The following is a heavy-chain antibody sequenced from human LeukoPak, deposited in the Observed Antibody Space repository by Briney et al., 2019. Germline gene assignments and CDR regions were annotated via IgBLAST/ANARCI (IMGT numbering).Heavy chain of an antibody. J-gene: IGHJ3*02. CDR3: ARESSSWAPDAFDI. CDR2: IYTSGST. D-gene: IGHD6-13*01. CDR1: GGSISSYY. Sequence: PSETLSLTCTVSGGSISSYYWSWIRQPAGKGLEWIGRIYTSGSTNYNPSLKSRVTMSVDTSKNQFSLKLSSVTAADTDVYYCARESSSWAPDAFDIWGQGTMVTVSS. V-gene: IGHV4-4*07.